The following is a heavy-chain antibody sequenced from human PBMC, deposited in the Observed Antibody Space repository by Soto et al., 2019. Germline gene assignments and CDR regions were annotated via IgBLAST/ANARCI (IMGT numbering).Heavy chain of an antibody. CDR2: IKSKTDGGTT. CDR3: TTRSIRLRFDY. D-gene: IGHD3-16*01. V-gene: IGHV3-15*01. J-gene: IGHJ4*02. Sequence: EVQLVESGGGLVKPGGSLRLSCAASGFTFSNAWMSWVHQAPGKGLEWVGRIKSKTDGGTTDYAAPVKGRFTISRDDSKNTLYLQMNSLKTEDTAVYYCTTRSIRLRFDYWGQGTLVTVSS. CDR1: GFTFSNAW.